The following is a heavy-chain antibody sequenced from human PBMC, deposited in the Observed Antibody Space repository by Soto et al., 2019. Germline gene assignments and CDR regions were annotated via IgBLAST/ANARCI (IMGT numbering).Heavy chain of an antibody. J-gene: IGHJ4*01. V-gene: IGHV4-4*02. CDR2: IYHSGST. D-gene: IGHD2-2*01. CDR3: ARRLPAERFFAY. Sequence: CVLRAPKKGLEWIGEIYHSGSTNYNPSLKSRVSISVDKSKNQLSLKLPSVTAADTAMYYCARRLPAERFFAYSRHGRLVTVS.